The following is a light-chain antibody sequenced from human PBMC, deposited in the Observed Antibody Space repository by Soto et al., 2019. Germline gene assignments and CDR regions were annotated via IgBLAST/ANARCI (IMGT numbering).Light chain of an antibody. CDR3: QQLNSYPIT. J-gene: IGKJ5*01. V-gene: IGKV1-5*03. Sequence: DIQMAQSPSTLSASVGDRVTITCRASQSISSWLAWYQQKPGKAPKVLIYKASSLESGVPSRFSGCGSGTDFTLTISCLQSEDFATYYCQQLNSYPITFGQGTRLEIK. CDR2: KAS. CDR1: QSISSW.